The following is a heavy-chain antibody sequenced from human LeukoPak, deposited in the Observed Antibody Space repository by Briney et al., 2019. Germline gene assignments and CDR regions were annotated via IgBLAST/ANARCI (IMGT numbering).Heavy chain of an antibody. V-gene: IGHV1-18*01. J-gene: IGHJ5*02. D-gene: IGHD3-22*01. CDR3: ATTRRGYYDSSGYNDH. CDR1: GYTFTSYS. Sequence: GASVKVSCRASGYTFTSYSITWVRQAPGQGLEWMGLISTYKGNTDYAQNLQGRLTMTTDTSTSTAYMELRGLTSDDTAVYYCATTRRGYYDSSGYNDHWGQGTLVPVAS. CDR2: ISTYKGNT.